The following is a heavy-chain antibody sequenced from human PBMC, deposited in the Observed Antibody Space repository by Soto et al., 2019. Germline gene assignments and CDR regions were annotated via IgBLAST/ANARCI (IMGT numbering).Heavy chain of an antibody. CDR3: ARGSSSSWDKPEGFCDY. CDR1: GGTFSSYT. Sequence: QVQLVQSGAEVKKPGSSVKVSCKASGGTFSSYTISWVRQAPGQGLEWMGRIIPILGIANYAQKFQGRVKMTADKSTSTAYMELSSLRAEDTAVYYCARGSSSSWDKPEGFCDYWGQGTLVSVSS. CDR2: IIPILGIA. J-gene: IGHJ4*02. V-gene: IGHV1-69*02. D-gene: IGHD6-13*01.